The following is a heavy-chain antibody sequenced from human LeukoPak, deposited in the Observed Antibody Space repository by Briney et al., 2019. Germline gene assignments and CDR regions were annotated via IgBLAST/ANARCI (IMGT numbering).Heavy chain of an antibody. CDR1: GGSFSTYY. Sequence: SETLSLTCAVYGGSFSTYYWSWIRQPPGKGLEWIGENNHSGSTTYNPSLESRVTISIDTSKNQFSLKLSSVTAADTAVYYCAGYYYGTENYHNHPNFDYWGQGTLVTVSS. D-gene: IGHD3-10*01. J-gene: IGHJ4*02. CDR2: NNHSGST. CDR3: AGYYYGTENYHNHPNFDY. V-gene: IGHV4-34*01.